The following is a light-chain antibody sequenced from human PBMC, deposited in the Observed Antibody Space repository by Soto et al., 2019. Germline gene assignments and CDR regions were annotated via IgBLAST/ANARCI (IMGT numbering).Light chain of an antibody. V-gene: IGLV2-8*01. Sequence: QSALTQPPSASGSPGQSVTISCTGTSSDIGAYIYVSWYQQHPGKAPKLMISEASRRPSGVPERFSGSKPGNTASLTVSGLQADDEAHYYCSSYAGSNNFVFGTGTKVTVL. CDR2: EAS. J-gene: IGLJ1*01. CDR1: SSDIGAYIY. CDR3: SSYAGSNNFV.